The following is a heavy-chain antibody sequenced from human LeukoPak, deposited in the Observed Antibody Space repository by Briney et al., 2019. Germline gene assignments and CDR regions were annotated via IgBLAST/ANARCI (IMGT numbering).Heavy chain of an antibody. CDR2: IIPILGIA. Sequence: SVKVSCKACGGIFSSYTISWVRQAPGQGLEWMGRIIPILGIANYAQKFQGRVTITADKSTSTAYMELSSLRSEDTAVYYCATYCSSTSCYDYWGQGTLVTVSS. J-gene: IGHJ4*02. CDR1: GGIFSSYT. D-gene: IGHD2-2*01. CDR3: ATYCSSTSCYDY. V-gene: IGHV1-69*02.